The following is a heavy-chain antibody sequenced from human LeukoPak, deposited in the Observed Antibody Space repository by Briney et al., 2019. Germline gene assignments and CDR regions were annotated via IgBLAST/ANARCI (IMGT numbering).Heavy chain of an antibody. CDR1: GYTFTNYY. D-gene: IGHD3-16*02. J-gene: IGHJ4*02. V-gene: IGHV1-46*01. CDR3: ARSTPYSYVWGSYRHFDY. CDR2: IKPDGGYT. Sequence: ASVKVSCKASGYTFTNYYMHWVRQAPGQGLEWMGIIKPDGGYTSYAQKFQGRVTMTRDTSTSTVYMDMSSLTSEDTAVFYCARSTPYSYVWGSYRHFDYWGQGTLVTVSS.